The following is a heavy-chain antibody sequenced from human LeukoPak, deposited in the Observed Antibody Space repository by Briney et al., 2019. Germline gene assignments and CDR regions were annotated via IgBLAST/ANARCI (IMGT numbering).Heavy chain of an antibody. J-gene: IGHJ4*02. V-gene: IGHV1-69*01. Sequence: GASVTVSCKASGDTFANCDFAWVRLAPGQGLEWMGGILPVLGRPDYAQRFQDRITITADESTSTVYLQLSSLRSDDTAVYYCARGGWQTAGWYAVHWGQGTLVTVAS. D-gene: IGHD6-19*01. CDR1: GDTFANCD. CDR2: ILPVLGRP. CDR3: ARGGWQTAGWYAVH.